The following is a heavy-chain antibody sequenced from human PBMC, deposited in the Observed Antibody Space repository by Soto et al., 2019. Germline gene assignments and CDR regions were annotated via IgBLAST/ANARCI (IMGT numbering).Heavy chain of an antibody. J-gene: IGHJ1*01. Sequence: ASVKVSCKASGYTLTSYGISWVRQAPGQGLEWMGWISAYNGNTNYAQKLQGRGTMTTDTSTSTAYMELRSLRSDDTDVYYCARDSIAAPPRYFQHWGQGTMVTVSS. CDR3: ARDSIAAPPRYFQH. D-gene: IGHD6-6*01. CDR1: GYTLTSYG. CDR2: ISAYNGNT. V-gene: IGHV1-18*04.